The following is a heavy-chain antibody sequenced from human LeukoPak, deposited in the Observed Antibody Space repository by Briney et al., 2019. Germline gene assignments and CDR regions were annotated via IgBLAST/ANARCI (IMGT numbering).Heavy chain of an antibody. D-gene: IGHD4-17*01. J-gene: IGHJ4*02. CDR2: LYTSGST. Sequence: SETLSLTCFVTGGSISYYYWSWIRQPAGKGLEWIGRLYTSGSTDYNPSLKSRVTMSVDTSKNQFSLKLRSVTAADTAVYYCARGTVTTLFDYWGQGTLVTVSS. V-gene: IGHV4-4*07. CDR3: ARGTVTTLFDY. CDR1: GGSISYYY.